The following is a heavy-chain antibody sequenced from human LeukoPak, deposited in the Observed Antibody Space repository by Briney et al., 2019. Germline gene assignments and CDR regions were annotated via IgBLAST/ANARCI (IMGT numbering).Heavy chain of an antibody. J-gene: IGHJ6*03. CDR1: GDSISPNY. CDR3: ARSGTATSFYYYYYMDV. CDR2: IHYTGNN. V-gene: IGHV4-59*01. D-gene: IGHD4-17*01. Sequence: PSESLSLTCTVSGDSISPNYWSWIRQPPGKGLEWIGYIHYTGNNNYNPSFMSRVSISVYTSKNQFSLKLSSLTAADTAVYYCARSGTATSFYYYYYMDVWGKGTTVTVSS.